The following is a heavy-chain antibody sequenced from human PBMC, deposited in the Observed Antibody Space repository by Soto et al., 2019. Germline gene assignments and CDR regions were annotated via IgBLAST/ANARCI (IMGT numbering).Heavy chain of an antibody. CDR2: IYPGDSDT. Sequence: PGESLKISCKGSGYRFNNYWIAWVRQMPGKGLEWMGIIYPGDSDTRYSPSFQGQVTISADKSINTACLQWSSLKASDTAMYYCARDYCSGTTCYELAYWGQGTQVTVSS. CDR3: ARDYCSGTTCYELAY. V-gene: IGHV5-51*01. CDR1: GYRFNNYW. D-gene: IGHD2-2*01. J-gene: IGHJ4*02.